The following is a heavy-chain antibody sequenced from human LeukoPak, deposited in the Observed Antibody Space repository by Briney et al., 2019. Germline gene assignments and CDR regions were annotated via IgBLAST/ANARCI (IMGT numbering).Heavy chain of an antibody. CDR2: IYTSGST. J-gene: IGHJ5*02. Sequence: SETLSLTCTVSGDSISSYYWSWIRQPAGMGLEWIGRIYTSGSTNYNPSLKSRVTISVDKSKNQFSLKLSSVTAADTAVYYCARDTTYYYGSGSYLNWFDPWGQGTLVTVSS. V-gene: IGHV4-4*07. CDR3: ARDTTYYYGSGSYLNWFDP. CDR1: GDSISSYY. D-gene: IGHD3-10*01.